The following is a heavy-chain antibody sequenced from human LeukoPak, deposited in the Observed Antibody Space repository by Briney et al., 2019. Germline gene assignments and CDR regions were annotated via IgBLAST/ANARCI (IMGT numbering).Heavy chain of an antibody. CDR1: GFTFSSYA. Sequence: GGSLRLSCAASGFTFSSYAMTWVRQAPGKGLEWVSSISSSSSYIYYADSVKGRFTISRDNAKNSLYLQMNSLRAEDTAVYYCARTVYDFWSGYYTTPSPFDYWGQGTLVTVSS. V-gene: IGHV3-21*01. D-gene: IGHD3-3*01. J-gene: IGHJ4*02. CDR2: ISSSSSYI. CDR3: ARTVYDFWSGYYTTPSPFDY.